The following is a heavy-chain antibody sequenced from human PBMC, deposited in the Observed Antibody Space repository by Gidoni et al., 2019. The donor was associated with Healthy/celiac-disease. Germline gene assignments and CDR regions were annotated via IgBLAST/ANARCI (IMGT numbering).Heavy chain of an antibody. J-gene: IGHJ6*02. D-gene: IGHD3-16*01. CDR1: VFTFSSYG. CDR2: ISYDGSNK. CDR3: AESHRGYYGMDV. V-gene: IGHV3-30*18. Sequence: QVQLVESGGGVVQPGRSLRPSCAAPVFTFSSYGMHWVRQAPGKGLEWVAVISYDGSNKYYADSVKGRFTISRDNSKNTLYLQMNSLRAEDTAVYYCAESHRGYYGMDVWGQGTTVTVSS.